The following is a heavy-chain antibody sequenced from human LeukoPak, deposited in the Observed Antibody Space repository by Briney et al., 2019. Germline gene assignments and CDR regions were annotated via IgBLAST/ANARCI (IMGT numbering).Heavy chain of an antibody. CDR1: GYRFKGYW. J-gene: IGHJ4*02. CDR2: IYPDDSDI. D-gene: IGHD3-10*01. Sequence: GESLKISCKGSGYRFKGYWIGWVRQMPGKGLEWMGIIYPDDSDIRYSPSFQGQVTISADRSISIAYLQWSSLKASDTAMYYCARQTMGVRGGEWDYWGQGTLVTVSS. V-gene: IGHV5-51*01. CDR3: ARQTMGVRGGEWDY.